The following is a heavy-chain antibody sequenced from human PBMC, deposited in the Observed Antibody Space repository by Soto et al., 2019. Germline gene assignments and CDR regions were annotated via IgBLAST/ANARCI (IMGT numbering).Heavy chain of an antibody. J-gene: IGHJ6*02. D-gene: IGHD3-16*01. Sequence: QVQLVQSGAEVKKPGSSVKVSCKASGGTFSSYAISWVRQAPGQGLEWMGGIIPIFGTANYAQKFQGRVTIAADESTSTAYRGLSSLRSEDTAVYYCARDQGVSLDDRNGMYVWGPGTTVTVCS. CDR2: IIPIFGTA. CDR1: GGTFSSYA. V-gene: IGHV1-69*12. CDR3: ARDQGVSLDDRNGMYV.